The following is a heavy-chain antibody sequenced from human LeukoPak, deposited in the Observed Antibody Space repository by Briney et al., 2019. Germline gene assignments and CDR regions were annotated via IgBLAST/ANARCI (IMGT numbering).Heavy chain of an antibody. CDR1: GFTFSSYW. Sequence: GGSLRLSCAASGFTFSSYWMSWVRQAPGKGLEWVANIKQDGSEKYYVDSVKGRFTISRDNAKNSLYLQMNSLRAEDTAVYYCAKGLVGSSIADFFDYWGQGILVTVSS. CDR3: AKGLVGSSIADFFDY. CDR2: IKQDGSEK. V-gene: IGHV3-7*01. J-gene: IGHJ4*02. D-gene: IGHD6-6*01.